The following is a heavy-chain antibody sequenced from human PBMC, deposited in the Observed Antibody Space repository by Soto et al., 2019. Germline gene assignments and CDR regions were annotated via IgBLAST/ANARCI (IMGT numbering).Heavy chain of an antibody. V-gene: IGHV3-66*01. Sequence: GGSLRLSCAASGFTVSSYYMSWVRQAPGKGLEWVSVIYTGGSTYYADSVKGRFTISRDNSKNTLYLQMYSLRAEDTAVYYCARGYMDVWGKGTTVTVSS. CDR3: ARGYMDV. J-gene: IGHJ6*03. CDR1: GFTVSSYY. CDR2: IYTGGST.